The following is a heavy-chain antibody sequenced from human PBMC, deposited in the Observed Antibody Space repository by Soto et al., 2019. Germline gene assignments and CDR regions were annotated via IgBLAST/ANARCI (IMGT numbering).Heavy chain of an antibody. D-gene: IGHD3-9*01. J-gene: IGHJ6*03. Sequence: PGGSLRLSCAASGFTFSSYWMSWVRQAPGKGLEWVANIKQDGSEKYYVDSVKGRFTISRDNAKNSLYLQMNSLRAEDTAVYYCARDFRLRYFDWSMYYYYMDVWGKGTTVTVSS. V-gene: IGHV3-7*01. CDR2: IKQDGSEK. CDR1: GFTFSSYW. CDR3: ARDFRLRYFDWSMYYYYMDV.